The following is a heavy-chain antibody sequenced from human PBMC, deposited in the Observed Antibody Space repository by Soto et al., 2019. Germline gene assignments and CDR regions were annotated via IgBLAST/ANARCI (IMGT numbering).Heavy chain of an antibody. CDR3: ARIRLGAARLRWFDP. CDR1: GGSFSGYY. CDR2: INNSGST. J-gene: IGHJ5*02. D-gene: IGHD6-6*01. Sequence: QVQLQQWGAGLLKPSETLSLTCAVYGGSFSGYYWSWIRQPPGKGLEWIGEINNSGSTNYNPSLKSRVTISVDTSKNQFSLKLSSVTAADTAVYYCARIRLGAARLRWFDPWGQGTLVTVSS. V-gene: IGHV4-34*01.